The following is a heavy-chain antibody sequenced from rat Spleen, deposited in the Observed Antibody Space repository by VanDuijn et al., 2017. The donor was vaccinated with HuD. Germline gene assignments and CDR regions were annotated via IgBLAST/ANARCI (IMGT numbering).Heavy chain of an antibody. D-gene: IGHD4-3*01. V-gene: IGHV5-7*01. Sequence: EVHLVESGGGLVQPGRSLKLSCAASGFSFSDYYMAWVRQAPTKGLEWVASISYDGSSTYYLDSVKGRFTISRDNAKSTLYLQMDSLRSEDTATYYCASHNSGYFDYWGQGTLVTVSS. CDR2: ISYDGSST. J-gene: IGHJ3*01. CDR3: ASHNSGYFDY. CDR1: GFSFSDYY.